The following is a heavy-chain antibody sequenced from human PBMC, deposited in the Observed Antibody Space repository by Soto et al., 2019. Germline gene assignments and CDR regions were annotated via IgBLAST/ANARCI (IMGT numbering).Heavy chain of an antibody. J-gene: IGHJ5*02. CDR2: FDPEHDET. CDR3: AAAASCHGAKCYSGHNWFDP. D-gene: IGHD2-15*01. Sequence: GXSVKVSCKVSGYTLAEVSIHWVRQAPGKGLEWMGGFDPEHDETLFAQRFQGRLTMTEDSSADTAYMELSGLLSEDTAVYYCAAAASCHGAKCYSGHNWFDPWGQGSLVTVSS. V-gene: IGHV1-24*01. CDR1: GYTLAEVS.